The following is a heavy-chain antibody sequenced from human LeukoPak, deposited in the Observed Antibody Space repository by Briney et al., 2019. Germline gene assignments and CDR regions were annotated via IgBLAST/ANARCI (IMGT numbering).Heavy chain of an antibody. CDR1: GGTFSSYA. D-gene: IGHD3-22*01. CDR2: IIPILGIA. CDR3: ASILNYYDSRAAFDI. J-gene: IGHJ3*02. Sequence: ASVKVSCKASGGTFSSYAISWVRQAPGQGLEWMGRIIPILGIANYAQKFQGRVTITADKSTSTAYMELSSLRSEDTAVYYCASILNYYDSRAAFDIWGRGTMVTVSS. V-gene: IGHV1-69*04.